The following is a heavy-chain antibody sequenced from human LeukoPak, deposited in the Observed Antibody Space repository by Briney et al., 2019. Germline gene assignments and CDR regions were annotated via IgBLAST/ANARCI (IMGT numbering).Heavy chain of an antibody. J-gene: IGHJ4*02. CDR2: ISGSGGST. V-gene: IGHV3-23*01. D-gene: IGHD2-15*01. Sequence: GGSLRLSCAASGFTFSSYTMHWVRQAPGEGLEWVSAISGSGGSTYYADSVKGRFTISRDNSKNTVYLQMNTLRAEDTAVYYCAKDYSLDYWGQGALVTVSS. CDR3: AKDYSLDY. CDR1: GFTFSSYT.